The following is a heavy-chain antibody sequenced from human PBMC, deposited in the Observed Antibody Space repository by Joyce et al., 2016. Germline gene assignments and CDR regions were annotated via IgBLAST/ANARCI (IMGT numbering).Heavy chain of an antibody. CDR3: ARTKLYQLLLVDAFDI. J-gene: IGHJ3*02. V-gene: IGHV3-21*01. D-gene: IGHD2-2*01. CDR2: ISANSPYI. CDR1: GFTFSTYN. Sequence: EVQLVESGGGLVKPGGSLRLSCAASGFTFSTYNMNWVRQAPGEGLEWVSSISANSPYIYYADSVKGRFAIYRDNAKNSLYLQMNSLRADDTAVYYCARTKLYQLLLVDAFDIWGQGTMVTVSS.